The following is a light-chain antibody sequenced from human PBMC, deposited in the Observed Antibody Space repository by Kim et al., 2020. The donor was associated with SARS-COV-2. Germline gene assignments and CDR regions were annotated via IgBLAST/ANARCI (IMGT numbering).Light chain of an antibody. J-gene: IGLJ3*02. Sequence: SVSPGQTARGTCSGDVLAKKYDRWFQQKPGQAPVLVIYKDRERPSGIPERFSGSSSGTTVTLTISGAQVEDEADYYCYSAADNNLVFGGGTQLTVL. CDR2: KDR. CDR3: YSAADNNLV. CDR1: VLAKKY. V-gene: IGLV3-27*01.